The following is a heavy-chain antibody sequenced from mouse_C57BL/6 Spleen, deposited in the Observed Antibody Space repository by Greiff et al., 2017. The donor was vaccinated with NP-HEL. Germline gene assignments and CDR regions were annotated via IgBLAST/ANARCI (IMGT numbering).Heavy chain of an antibody. CDR2: IDPSDSET. CDR1: GYTFTSYW. J-gene: IGHJ1*03. D-gene: IGHD1-1*01. Sequence: VQLQQPGAELVRPGSSVKLSCKASGYTFTSYWMHWVKQRPIQGLEWIGNIDPSDSETHYNQKFKDKATLTVDKSSSTAYMQLSSRTSEDSAVYYCARTDYDGSSCGYFDVWGTGTTVTVSS. CDR3: ARTDYDGSSCGYFDV. V-gene: IGHV1-52*01.